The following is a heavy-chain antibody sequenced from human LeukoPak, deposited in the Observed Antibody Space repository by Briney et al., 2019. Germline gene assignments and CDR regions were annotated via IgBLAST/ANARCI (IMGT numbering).Heavy chain of an antibody. Sequence: SETLSLTCTVSGGSISSYYWSWIRQPAGKGLEWIGRIYTSGGTNYNPSLKSRVTMSVDTSKNQFSLKLSSVTAADTAVYYCARSPPTPNWFDPWGQGTLVTVSS. V-gene: IGHV4-4*07. CDR2: IYTSGGT. CDR1: GGSISSYY. CDR3: ARSPPTPNWFDP. J-gene: IGHJ5*02.